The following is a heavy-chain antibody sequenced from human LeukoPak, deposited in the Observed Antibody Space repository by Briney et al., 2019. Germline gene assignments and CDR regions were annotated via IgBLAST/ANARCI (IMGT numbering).Heavy chain of an antibody. Sequence: PSQTLSLTCTVSGGSISSGSYYWSWIRQPAGKGLECIGRIYTSGSTNYNPSLKSRVTISVDTSKNQFSLKLSSVTAADTAVYYCARDRITIFGVVTLDYWGQGTLVTVSS. D-gene: IGHD3-3*01. V-gene: IGHV4-61*02. CDR1: GGSISSGSYY. CDR3: ARDRITIFGVVTLDY. J-gene: IGHJ4*02. CDR2: IYTSGST.